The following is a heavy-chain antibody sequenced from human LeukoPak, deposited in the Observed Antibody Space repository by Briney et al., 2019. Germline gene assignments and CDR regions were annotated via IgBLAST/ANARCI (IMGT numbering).Heavy chain of an antibody. CDR3: IVFGDSNH. V-gene: IGHV3-53*01. Sequence: GGSLRLSFAASGFTGRNNYMSWVRQAPGKGLEWVSAIHSSGGTYYADSVKGRFTISRDTSKNTLYLQINSLRVEDTAVYYCIVFGDSNHWGQGTLVTVSS. CDR2: IHSSGGT. CDR1: GFTGRNNY. J-gene: IGHJ5*02. D-gene: IGHD4-17*01.